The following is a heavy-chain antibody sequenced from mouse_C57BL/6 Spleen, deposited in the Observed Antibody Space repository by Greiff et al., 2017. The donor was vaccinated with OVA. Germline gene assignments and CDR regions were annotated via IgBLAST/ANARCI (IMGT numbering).Heavy chain of an antibody. D-gene: IGHD3-2*02. J-gene: IGHJ4*01. CDR1: GYAFTNYL. V-gene: IGHV1-54*01. CDR2: INPGSGGT. Sequence: QVQLQQSGAELVRPGTSVKVSCKASGYAFTNYLIEWVKQRPGQGLEWIGVINPGSGGTNYNEKFKGKATLTADKSSSTAYMQLSSLTSEDSAVYFCARGRLRYAMDCWGQGTSVTVSS. CDR3: ARGRLRYAMDC.